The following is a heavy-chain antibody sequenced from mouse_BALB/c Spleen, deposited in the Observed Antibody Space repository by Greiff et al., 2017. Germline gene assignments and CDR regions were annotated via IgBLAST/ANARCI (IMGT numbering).Heavy chain of an antibody. D-gene: IGHD2-3*01. CDR1: GFTFSSFG. J-gene: IGHJ4*01. V-gene: IGHV5-17*02. CDR2: ISSGSSTI. CDR3: ARDDPRGYAMDY. Sequence: EVMLVESGGGLVQPGGSRKLSCAASGFTFSSFGMHWVRQAPEKGLEWVAYISSGSSTIYYADTVKGRFTISRDNPKNTLFLQMTSLRSEDTAMYYCARDDPRGYAMDYWGQGTSVTVSS.